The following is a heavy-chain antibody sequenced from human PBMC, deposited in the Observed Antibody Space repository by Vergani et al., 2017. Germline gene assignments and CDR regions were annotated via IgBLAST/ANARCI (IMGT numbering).Heavy chain of an antibody. D-gene: IGHD2-2*01. J-gene: IGHJ6*02. Sequence: QVQLVQSGAEVKKPGASVKVSCKASGYTFTSYGISWVRQAPGQGLEWMGWISAYNGNTNYAQKLQDRVTMTTDTSTSTAYMELRSLISDDTAVYYCARDPDIVVVPAAPYYYYYYGMDVWGQGTTVTVSS. CDR3: ARDPDIVVVPAAPYYYYYYGMDV. CDR1: GYTFTSYG. V-gene: IGHV1-18*04. CDR2: ISAYNGNT.